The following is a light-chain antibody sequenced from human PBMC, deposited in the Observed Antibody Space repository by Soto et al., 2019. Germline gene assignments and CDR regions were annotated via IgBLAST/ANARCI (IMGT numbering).Light chain of an antibody. CDR3: QQYGSSGT. CDR1: QSVSNNY. Sequence: EIVLTHSPGTLSLSPWERATLSCRASQSVSNNYLAWYQQKPGQAPRLLIYGASNRATGIPDRFSGSGSGTDFTLTISRLEPEDFAVYYCQQYGSSGTFGQGTKVDI. J-gene: IGKJ1*01. CDR2: GAS. V-gene: IGKV3-20*01.